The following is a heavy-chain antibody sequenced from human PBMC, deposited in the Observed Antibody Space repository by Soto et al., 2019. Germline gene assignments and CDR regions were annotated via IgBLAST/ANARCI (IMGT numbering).Heavy chain of an antibody. Sequence: QLQLQESGPGLVKPSETLSLTCTVSGGSISSSSYYWGWIRQPPGKGLEWVGSIYYSGSTYYNPSLKSRVTISVDTSKNQFSLKLSSVTAADTAVYYCARLMGYYDFWSRATLEDYWGQGTLVTVSS. D-gene: IGHD3-3*01. J-gene: IGHJ4*02. V-gene: IGHV4-39*01. CDR1: GGSISSSSYY. CDR3: ARLMGYYDFWSRATLEDY. CDR2: IYYSGST.